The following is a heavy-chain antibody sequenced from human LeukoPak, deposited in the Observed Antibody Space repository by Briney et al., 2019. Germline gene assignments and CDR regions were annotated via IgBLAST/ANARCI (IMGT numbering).Heavy chain of an antibody. Sequence: GASVKVSCKASGYTFTDYYMHWVRQATGQGLEWMGWMNPNSGNTGYAQKFQGRVTMTRNTSISTAYMELSSLRSEDTAVYCCARGRHDMDVWGKGTTVTVSS. CDR3: ARGRHDMDV. CDR2: MNPNSGNT. CDR1: GYTFTDYY. J-gene: IGHJ6*03. V-gene: IGHV1-8*02.